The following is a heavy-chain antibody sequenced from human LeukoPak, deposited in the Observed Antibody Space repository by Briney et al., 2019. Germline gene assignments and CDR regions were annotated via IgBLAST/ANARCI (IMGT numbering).Heavy chain of an antibody. D-gene: IGHD3-22*01. CDR1: GGSISSYY. CDR3: ASSYGESSGYIPWAF. V-gene: IGHV4-59*01. J-gene: IGHJ3*01. CDR2: ISYSGST. Sequence: SETLSLTCTVSGGSISSYYWSWIRQPPGKGLEWIGYISYSGSTSYNPSLESRVTISIDTSKNQFSLKLSSVTAADTAVYYCASSYGESSGYIPWAFWGQGTMVTVSS.